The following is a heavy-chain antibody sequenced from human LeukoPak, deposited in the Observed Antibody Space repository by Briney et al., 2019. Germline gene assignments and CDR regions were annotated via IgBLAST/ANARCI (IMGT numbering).Heavy chain of an antibody. CDR1: GGSFSSYY. V-gene: IGHV4-34*01. CDR2: INHSGST. CDR3: AREIAAAGTKGQEGYYYMDV. D-gene: IGHD6-13*01. Sequence: SETLSLTCAVYGGSFSSYYWSWIRQPPGKGLEWIGEINHSGSTNYNPSLKSRVTISVDTSKNQFSLKLSSVTAADTAVYYCAREIAAAGTKGQEGYYYMDVWGKGTTVTISS. J-gene: IGHJ6*03.